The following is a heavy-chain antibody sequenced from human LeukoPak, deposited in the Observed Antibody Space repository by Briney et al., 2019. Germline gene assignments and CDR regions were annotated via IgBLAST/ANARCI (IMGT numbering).Heavy chain of an antibody. Sequence: PSETLSLTCTVSGGSISTYYLTWIRQPPGKGLEWIGYIYYSGNSNYNPSLKSRVTISVDTSKKQFCLKLRSVTAADTAVYYCAVRGAAADIYLSWFTPSGQGTLVTVSS. J-gene: IGHJ5*02. V-gene: IGHV4-59*01. CDR2: IYYSGNS. CDR3: AVRGAAADIYLSWFTP. D-gene: IGHD3-9*01. CDR1: GGSISTYY.